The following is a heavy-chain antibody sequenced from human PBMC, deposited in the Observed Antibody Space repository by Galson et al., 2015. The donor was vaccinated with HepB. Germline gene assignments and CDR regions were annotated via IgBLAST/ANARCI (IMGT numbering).Heavy chain of an antibody. V-gene: IGHV1-2*02. J-gene: IGHJ4*02. Sequence: SVKVSCKASGYTFTGYYMHWVRQAPGQGLEWMGWINPNSGGTNYAQKFQGRVTITRDTSISTAYMELSRLRSDDTAVYYCARGGDLLSAPFDYWGQGTLVTVSS. D-gene: IGHD6-6*01. CDR1: GYTFTGYY. CDR2: INPNSGGT. CDR3: ARGGDLLSAPFDY.